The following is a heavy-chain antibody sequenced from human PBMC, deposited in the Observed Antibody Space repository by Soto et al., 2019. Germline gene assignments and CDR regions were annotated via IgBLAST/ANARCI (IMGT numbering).Heavy chain of an antibody. Sequence: SETLSLTCTFSGASIITDNYFWVWIRQSPRRGLELIGSISYSGRTYDNPSLQSRVTISIDASKNQLSLKLTSVTTADTAVYYCARRRASDYGGNHHPYYFDRWGQGALVTVSS. J-gene: IGHJ4*02. CDR3: ARRRASDYGGNHHPYYFDR. CDR1: GASIITDNYF. D-gene: IGHD4-17*01. CDR2: ISYSGRT. V-gene: IGHV4-39*01.